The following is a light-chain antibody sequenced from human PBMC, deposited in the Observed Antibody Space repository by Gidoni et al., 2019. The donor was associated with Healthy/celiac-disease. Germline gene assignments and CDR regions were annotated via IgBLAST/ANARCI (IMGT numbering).Light chain of an antibody. Sequence: EIVLTQSPGTLSLSPGERATLSCRASLSVSSSYLAWYQQKPGQAPRLLIYGASSRATGIPDRFSGSGSGTDFTLTISRLEPEDFAVYYCQQYGSSLLLTFGGGTKVEIK. CDR3: QQYGSSLLLT. CDR2: GAS. V-gene: IGKV3-20*01. CDR1: LSVSSSY. J-gene: IGKJ4*01.